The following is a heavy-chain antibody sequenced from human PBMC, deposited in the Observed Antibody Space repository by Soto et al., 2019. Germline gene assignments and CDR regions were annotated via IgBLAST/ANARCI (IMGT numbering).Heavy chain of an antibody. J-gene: IGHJ3*02. V-gene: IGHV1-69*13. CDR3: ARDPTAPYDSSAFDI. D-gene: IGHD3-22*01. Sequence: SVKVSCKASGGTFSSYAISWVRQAPGQGLEWMGGIIPIFGTANYAQKFQGRVTITADESTSRAYMELSSLRSEDTAVYYCARDPTAPYDSSAFDIWGQGTMVTVSS. CDR1: GGTFSSYA. CDR2: IIPIFGTA.